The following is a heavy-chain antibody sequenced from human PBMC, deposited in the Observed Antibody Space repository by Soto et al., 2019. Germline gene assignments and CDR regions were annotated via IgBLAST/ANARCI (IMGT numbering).Heavy chain of an antibody. Sequence: ASVKVSCKASGYTFTSYGISWVRQAPGQGLEWMGWISAYNGNTNYAQKLQGRVTMTTDTSTSTAYMELRSLRSDETAVYYCERDKDTNEYGLIGMDVWGQGTTVTVSS. CDR2: ISAYNGNT. CDR1: GYTFTSYG. V-gene: IGHV1-18*01. J-gene: IGHJ6*02. CDR3: ERDKDTNEYGLIGMDV. D-gene: IGHD4-17*01.